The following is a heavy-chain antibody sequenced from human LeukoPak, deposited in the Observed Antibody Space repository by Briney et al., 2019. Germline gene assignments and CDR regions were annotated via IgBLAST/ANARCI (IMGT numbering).Heavy chain of an antibody. D-gene: IGHD3-16*02. CDR3: ARHDYVWGSYRYGYYFDY. V-gene: IGHV4-39*01. CDR1: GGSISSSRDY. Sequence: PSETLSLTCIVSGGSISSSRDYWAWIRQPPGKGLEWIANIYYSGSTYYSPSLKSRVTISVDTSKNQFSLKLSSVTAADTAVYYCARHDYVWGSYRYGYYFDYWGQGTLVTVSS. CDR2: IYYSGST. J-gene: IGHJ4*02.